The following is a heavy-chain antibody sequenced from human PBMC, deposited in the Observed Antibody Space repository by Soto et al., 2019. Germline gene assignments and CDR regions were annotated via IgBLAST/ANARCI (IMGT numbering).Heavy chain of an antibody. V-gene: IGHV1-69*06. CDR2: IIPIFGTA. J-gene: IGHJ6*04. D-gene: IGHD3-3*01. CDR3: AKTKYYDFWSGYFGAPNYYGMGV. CDR1: GGTFSSYA. Sequence: AASVKVSCKASGGTFSSYAISWVRQAPGQGLEWMGGIIPIFGTANYAQKFQGRVTITADKSTSTAYMELSSLRSEDTAVYYCAKTKYYDFWSGYFGAPNYYGMGVWGKVTTVTVSS.